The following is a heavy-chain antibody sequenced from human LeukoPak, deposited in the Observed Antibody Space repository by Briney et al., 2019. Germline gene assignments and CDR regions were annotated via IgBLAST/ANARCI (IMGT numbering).Heavy chain of an antibody. D-gene: IGHD6-13*01. J-gene: IGHJ4*02. V-gene: IGHV1-46*01. Sequence: ASVKASCKASGHTFTSYYMHWVRQAPGQGLKWMGIINPSGGSTSYQQQFHGRVTMTTDTSTSTVYMELSSLRSEDPAVYYCARVRRGIAANYFGYWGQGTLVTVSS. CDR3: ARVRRGIAANYFGY. CDR2: INPSGGST. CDR1: GHTFTSYY.